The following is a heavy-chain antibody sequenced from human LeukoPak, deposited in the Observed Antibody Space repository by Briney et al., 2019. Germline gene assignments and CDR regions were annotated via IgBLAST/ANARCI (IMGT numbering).Heavy chain of an antibody. CDR1: GFSFGDTW. CDR3: STGLGQTDNDY. CDR2: IKNKLRGETT. J-gene: IGHJ4*02. V-gene: IGHV3-15*01. Sequence: PGGSLRLPCVGSGFSFGDTWMTWVRQAPGKGLEWVGRIKNKLRGETTDYAAAVKGRFIISRDDSKKALFLQMNGLRPEDTAVYYCSTGLGQTDNDYFGQGTLVTVSS. D-gene: IGHD1-26*01.